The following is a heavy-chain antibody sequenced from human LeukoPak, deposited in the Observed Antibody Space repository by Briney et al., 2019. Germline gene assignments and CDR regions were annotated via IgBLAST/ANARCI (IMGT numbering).Heavy chain of an antibody. J-gene: IGHJ4*02. V-gene: IGHV3-21*06. Sequence: KAGGSLRLSCAASGFTFSSFSMNWVRQAPGKGLEWVSSIYSTTTYIYYADSVKGRFTISRDNAENSLYLQMNSLRAEDTAVYYCARDPTQRWLQPYYFDYWGQGTLVTVSS. CDR2: IYSTTTYI. D-gene: IGHD5-24*01. CDR1: GFTFSSFS. CDR3: ARDPTQRWLQPYYFDY.